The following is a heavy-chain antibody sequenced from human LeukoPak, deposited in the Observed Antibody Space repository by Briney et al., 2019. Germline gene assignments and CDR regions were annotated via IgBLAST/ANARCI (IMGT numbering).Heavy chain of an antibody. CDR1: GFMFSNYY. V-gene: IGHV3-74*01. CDR2: IKNAGIDT. Sequence: GGSLRLSCVGSGFMFSNYYMYWVRQAPGKGLVWVSRIKNAGIDTIYADSVKGRFTISRDNAKNSLYLQMNSLRAEDTALYYCAKDDGNNYYDSSGQIDYWGQGTLVTVSS. CDR3: AKDDGNNYYDSSGQIDY. D-gene: IGHD3-22*01. J-gene: IGHJ4*02.